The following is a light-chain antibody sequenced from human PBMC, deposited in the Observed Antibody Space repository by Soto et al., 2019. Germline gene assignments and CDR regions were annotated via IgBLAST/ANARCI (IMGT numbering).Light chain of an antibody. CDR1: QSVSSN. Sequence: EIVMTQSPATLSVSPGERATLSCRASQSVSSNLAWYQQKPGQAPRLLIYGASNRATDIADRFSGSGSGTDFTLTISRLEPEDFALYFGQQYGYSPITFGQGTRLEIK. CDR3: QQYGYSPIT. CDR2: GAS. V-gene: IGKV3D-15*01. J-gene: IGKJ5*01.